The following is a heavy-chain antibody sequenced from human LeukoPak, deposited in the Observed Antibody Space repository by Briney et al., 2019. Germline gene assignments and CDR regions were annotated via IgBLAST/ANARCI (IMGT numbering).Heavy chain of an antibody. CDR3: AREPGNYDSSGYPHSGYFQH. D-gene: IGHD3-22*01. CDR1: GGTFSSYA. J-gene: IGHJ1*01. CDR2: IIPIFGTA. V-gene: IGHV1-69*01. Sequence: SVKVSCKASGGTFSSYAISWVRQAPGQGLEWMGGIIPIFGTANYAQKFQGRVTITADESTSTAYMELSSLRSEDTAVYYCAREPGNYDSSGYPHSGYFQHWGQGTLVTVSS.